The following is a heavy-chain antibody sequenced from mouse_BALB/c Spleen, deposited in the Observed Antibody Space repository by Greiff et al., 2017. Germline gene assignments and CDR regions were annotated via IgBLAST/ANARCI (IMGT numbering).Heavy chain of an antibody. CDR2: INPSSGYT. CDR1: GYTFTSYT. Sequence: QVQLKQSAAELARPGASVKMSCKASGYTFTSYTMHWVKQRPGQGLEWIGYINPSSGYTEYNQKFKDKTTLTADKSSSTAYMQLSSLTSEDSAVYYCARKVRPAMDYWGQGTSVTVSS. CDR3: ARKVRPAMDY. V-gene: IGHV1-4*02. J-gene: IGHJ4*01. D-gene: IGHD2-14*01.